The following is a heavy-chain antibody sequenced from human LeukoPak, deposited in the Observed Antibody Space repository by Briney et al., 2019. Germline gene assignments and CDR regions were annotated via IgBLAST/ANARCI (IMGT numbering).Heavy chain of an antibody. CDR3: AGDLATMVQGVIGHYYYYMDV. CDR1: GGSISSYY. D-gene: IGHD3-10*01. V-gene: IGHV4-4*07. Sequence: PSETLSLTCTVSGGSISSYYWSWIRQPAGKGLEWIGRIYTSGSTNYNPSLKSRVTMSVDTSKNQFSLKLSSVTAADTAVYYCAGDLATMVQGVIGHYYYYMDVWGKGTTVTVSS. J-gene: IGHJ6*03. CDR2: IYTSGST.